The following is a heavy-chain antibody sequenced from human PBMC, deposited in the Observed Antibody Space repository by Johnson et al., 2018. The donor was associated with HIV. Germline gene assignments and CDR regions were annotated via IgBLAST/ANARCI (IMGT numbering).Heavy chain of an antibody. CDR3: ARAMAAAGVRTFDL. J-gene: IGHJ3*01. D-gene: IGHD6-25*01. V-gene: IGHV3-15*05. CDR2: INSKAEGGTT. Sequence: VQLVESGGGLVQPGGSLRLSCAASAFTFSSSWMHWVCQAPGKGLEWVGRINSKAEGGTTDYAAPVKGRFTISRDNAKNTLYLQMNSLRAEDTAVYYCARAMAAAGVRTFDLWGQGAMVTVSS. CDR1: AFTFSSSW.